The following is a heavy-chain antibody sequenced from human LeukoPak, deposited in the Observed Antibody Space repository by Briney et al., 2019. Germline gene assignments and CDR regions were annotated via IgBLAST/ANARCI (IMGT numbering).Heavy chain of an antibody. V-gene: IGHV4-59*12. CDR1: GGSISTYY. Sequence: SETLSLTCTVSGGSISTYYWSWIRQSPGKGLEWIGYIYSSGSTNYNPSLKSRVTISVDTSKNQFSLKLGSVTAADTAVYYCARVYGSGSYYNTYWGQGTLVTVSS. J-gene: IGHJ4*02. CDR2: IYSSGST. D-gene: IGHD3-10*01. CDR3: ARVYGSGSYYNTY.